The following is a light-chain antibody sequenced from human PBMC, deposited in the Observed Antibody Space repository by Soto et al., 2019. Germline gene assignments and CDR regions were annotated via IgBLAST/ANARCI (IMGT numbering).Light chain of an antibody. Sequence: QSVLTQPASVSGSPGQSITISCTGTSSDVGDYNFVSWYQQLPGKAPKLMIYEVSHRPSGVSNRFSGSKSGNTASLTISGLLAGDEAHYYCSSHTSSSIWVFGGGTKVTAL. J-gene: IGLJ3*02. CDR1: SSDVGDYNF. CDR2: EVS. V-gene: IGLV2-14*03. CDR3: SSHTSSSIWV.